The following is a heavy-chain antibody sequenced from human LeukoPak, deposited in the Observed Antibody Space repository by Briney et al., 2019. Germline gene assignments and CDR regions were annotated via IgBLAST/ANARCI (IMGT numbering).Heavy chain of an antibody. D-gene: IGHD3-10*01. Sequence: SETLSLTCAVFGGSFSGDYWSWIRQPPGKGLEWIGEISHSGRTSYNSSLKSRVTISVDTSKNQFSLNLSSVTAADTAVYYCARRGRMVRTRLNDYYGMDVWGQGTTVTVSS. J-gene: IGHJ6*02. V-gene: IGHV4-34*01. CDR1: GGSFSGDY. CDR2: ISHSGRT. CDR3: ARRGRMVRTRLNDYYGMDV.